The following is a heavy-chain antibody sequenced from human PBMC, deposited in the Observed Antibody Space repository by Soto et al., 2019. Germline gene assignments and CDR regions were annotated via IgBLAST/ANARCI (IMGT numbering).Heavy chain of an antibody. V-gene: IGHV1-2*02. CDR1: GYPVPAYY. CDR3: ARGGGVGVAGSAAFDM. Sequence: QLHLVQSGAVVKKPGASVTVSCSASGYPVPAYYMHWVRQAPGRGLEWMGGINPATGAAKYTQTFQGRVTMTRDASTSTVFMELGGLTSEDAAVFYCARGGGVGVAGSAAFDMWGQGTLVTVSS. D-gene: IGHD3-3*01. CDR2: INPATGAA. J-gene: IGHJ3*02.